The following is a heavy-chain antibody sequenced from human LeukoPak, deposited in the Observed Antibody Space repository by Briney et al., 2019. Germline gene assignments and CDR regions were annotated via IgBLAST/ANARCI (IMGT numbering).Heavy chain of an antibody. CDR2: ISSSSSYI. V-gene: IGHV3-21*01. J-gene: IGHJ4*02. Sequence: PGGSLRLSCAASGFTFSSYSMNWVRQAPGKGLEWVSSISSSSSYIYYADSVKGRFTISRDNAKNSLYLQMNSLRAEDTAVYYCARGRFYLDSSGYSSFYYWGQGTLVTVSS. CDR1: GFTFSSYS. CDR3: ARGRFYLDSSGYSSFYY. D-gene: IGHD3-22*01.